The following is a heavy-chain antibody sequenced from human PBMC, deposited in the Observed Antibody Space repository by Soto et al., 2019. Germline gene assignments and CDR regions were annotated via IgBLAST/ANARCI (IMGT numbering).Heavy chain of an antibody. J-gene: IGHJ6*02. CDR2: ISGSGGAI. V-gene: IGHV3-23*01. D-gene: IGHD6-19*01. Sequence: PGGSLRLSCVASGFTFTSFAVSWVRQAPGKGLEWVSAISGSGGAIDYADSVKGRFTISRDNSRNTLYLQMNSLRAEDTALYYCTKDTTIAVYGRYSMEVWGPARRVTVSS. CDR1: GFTFTSFA. CDR3: TKDTTIAVYGRYSMEV.